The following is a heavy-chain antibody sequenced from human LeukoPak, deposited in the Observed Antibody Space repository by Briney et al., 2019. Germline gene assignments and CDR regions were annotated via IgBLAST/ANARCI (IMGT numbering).Heavy chain of an antibody. CDR1: GFTFSSYA. CDR2: ISGSSSYM. V-gene: IGHV3-21*01. CDR3: ARYPPGRGGLDI. J-gene: IGHJ3*02. Sequence: PGGSLRLSCAASGFTFSSYAMSWVRQAPGKGLEWLSSISGSSSYMYYADSVKGRFTFSRDNAKNLLYVHMNSLRAEDTAVYYCARYPPGRGGLDIWGQGTMVTVSS. D-gene: IGHD2-8*02.